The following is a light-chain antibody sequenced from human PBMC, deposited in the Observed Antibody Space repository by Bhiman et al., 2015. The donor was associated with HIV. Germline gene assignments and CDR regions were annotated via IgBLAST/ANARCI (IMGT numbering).Light chain of an antibody. CDR3: AAWDDSLNGLVV. J-gene: IGLJ2*01. CDR2: RNN. Sequence: QSVLTQPPSASGTPGQRVTISCSGNSSNIGTNTVNWYQQLPGTAPKLLIYRNNQRPSGVPDRFSGSKSGTSASLAISGLQAEDEADYYCAAWDDSLNGLVVFGGGTKLTVL. CDR1: SSNIGTNT. V-gene: IGLV1-44*01.